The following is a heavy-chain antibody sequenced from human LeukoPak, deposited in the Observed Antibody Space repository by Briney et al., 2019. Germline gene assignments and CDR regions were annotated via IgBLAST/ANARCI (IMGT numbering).Heavy chain of an antibody. D-gene: IGHD2/OR15-2a*01. CDR1: GGSISNYY. CDR3: ARGLTSMPPGGY. J-gene: IGHJ4*02. CDR2: IYYSGST. Sequence: SETLSLTCTVSGGSISNYYWSWIRQPPGKGLEWIGDIYYSGSTNYNPSLKSRVTILVDTSKNQFSLKLSSVTAADTAVYYCARGLTSMPPGGYWGQGTLVTVSS. V-gene: IGHV4-59*12.